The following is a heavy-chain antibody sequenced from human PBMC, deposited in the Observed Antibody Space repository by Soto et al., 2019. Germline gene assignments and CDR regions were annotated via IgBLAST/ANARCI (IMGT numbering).Heavy chain of an antibody. Sequence: QLQLQESGPGLVKPSETLSLTCTVSGGSISSSSYYWGWIRQPPGKGLEWIGSIDYSGSTYYNPSRKGGLTISVDTSKHQFSLKRSSVTAADTAVYYCARHGIETEFWSGYPLGHWGQGTLVTVSS. CDR2: IDYSGST. CDR3: ARHGIETEFWSGYPLGH. D-gene: IGHD3-3*01. J-gene: IGHJ1*01. V-gene: IGHV4-39*01. CDR1: GGSISSSSYY.